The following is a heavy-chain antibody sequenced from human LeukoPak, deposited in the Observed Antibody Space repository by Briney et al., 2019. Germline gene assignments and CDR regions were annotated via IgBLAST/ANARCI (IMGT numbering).Heavy chain of an antibody. CDR1: GFIFSNYV. CDR2: ISGSGGET. CDR3: AKAPGTATAARYFEY. V-gene: IGHV3-23*01. Sequence: PGGSLRLSCAASGFIFSNYVVGWVRQAPGKGLEWVSVISGSGGETNYAASVKGRFTISRDNSKNTLYLQMNSLRAEDTAVYHCAKAPGTATAARYFEYWGQGTLVTVSS. D-gene: IGHD1-1*01. J-gene: IGHJ4*02.